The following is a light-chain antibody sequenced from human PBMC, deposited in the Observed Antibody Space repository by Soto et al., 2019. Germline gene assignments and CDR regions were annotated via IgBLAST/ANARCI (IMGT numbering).Light chain of an antibody. CDR1: SSDVGGYNY. Sequence: QSVLTQPASVSGSPGQSITISCTGTSSDVGGYNYVSWYQQHPGKAPKLMIYEVSNRPSGVSNRFSGSKSDNTASLTISGLQAEDEGDYYCSSYTDSISLEVFGTGTKVTVL. CDR2: EVS. J-gene: IGLJ1*01. V-gene: IGLV2-14*01. CDR3: SSYTDSISLEV.